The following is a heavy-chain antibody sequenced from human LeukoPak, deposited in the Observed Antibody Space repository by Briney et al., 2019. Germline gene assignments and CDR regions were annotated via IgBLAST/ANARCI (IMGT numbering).Heavy chain of an antibody. D-gene: IGHD5-18*01. J-gene: IGHJ5*02. CDR3: TTVDTPMA. V-gene: IGHV3-73*01. CDR2: IRGKANSYST. CDR1: GFTFSAST. Sequence: GGSLRLSCAASGFTFSASTMHWVRQAPGKGLEWVGRIRGKANSYSTAYAASGRGRFTISRDDSKNTAYLQMNSMEPEDTAVYYCTTVDTPMAWGQGT.